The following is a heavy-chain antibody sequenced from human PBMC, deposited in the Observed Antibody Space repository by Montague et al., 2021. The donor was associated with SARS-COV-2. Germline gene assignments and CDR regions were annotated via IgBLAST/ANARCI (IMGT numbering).Heavy chain of an antibody. Sequence: SETLSLTCTVSGGSISSSSYYWGWIRQPPGKGLEGIGSIYYSGSTYYNPSLKSRVTISVDTSKNQFSLKLSSVTAADTAVYYCARHEGVVVADTYTGLGVHPGWFDPWGQGTLVTVSS. D-gene: IGHD2-15*01. CDR2: IYYSGST. CDR3: ARHEGVVVADTYTGLGVHPGWFDP. V-gene: IGHV4-39*01. J-gene: IGHJ5*02. CDR1: GGSISSSSYY.